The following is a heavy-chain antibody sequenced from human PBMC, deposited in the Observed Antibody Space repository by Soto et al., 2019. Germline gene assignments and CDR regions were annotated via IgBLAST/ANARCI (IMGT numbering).Heavy chain of an antibody. V-gene: IGHV3-21*01. CDR3: ARDVYNWNDDLDI. Sequence: EVQLVESGGGLVKPGGSLRLSCAASGFTFSSYSMNWVRQAPGKGLEWVSSISSSSSYIYYADSVKGRFTISRDNAKNSLYLQMNSLRAEDTAVYYCARDVYNWNDDLDIWGQGTMVTVSS. J-gene: IGHJ3*02. D-gene: IGHD1-1*01. CDR2: ISSSSSYI. CDR1: GFTFSSYS.